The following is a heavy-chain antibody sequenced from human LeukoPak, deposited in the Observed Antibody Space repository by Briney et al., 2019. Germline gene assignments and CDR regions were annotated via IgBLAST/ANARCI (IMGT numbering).Heavy chain of an antibody. J-gene: IGHJ4*02. Sequence: GGSLRLSCTAFGFTFSDYYMSWIRQAPGKGLQWVSYISSSSSATNYADSVKGRFTISRDNAKNSLYLQMNSLRTEDTAVYYCARRVSVGEPYDYWGQGTLVTVTS. CDR3: ARRVSVGEPYDY. CDR1: GFTFSDYY. CDR2: ISSSSSAT. D-gene: IGHD3-16*01. V-gene: IGHV3-11*03.